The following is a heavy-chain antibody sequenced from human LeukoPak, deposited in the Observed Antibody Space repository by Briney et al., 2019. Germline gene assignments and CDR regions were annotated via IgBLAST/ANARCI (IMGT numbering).Heavy chain of an antibody. J-gene: IGHJ4*02. V-gene: IGHV3-21*01. CDR1: GFSFTTYS. D-gene: IGHD2-21*02. CDR2: ISSSSSYI. Sequence: GGSLRLSCAASGFSFTTYSMNWVRQAPGKGLEWVSSISSSSSYIYYADSVKGRFTISRDNAKNSLYLQMNSLRAKDTAVYYCARLVRAYCGGDCRDAFDYWGQGTLVTVSS. CDR3: ARLVRAYCGGDCRDAFDY.